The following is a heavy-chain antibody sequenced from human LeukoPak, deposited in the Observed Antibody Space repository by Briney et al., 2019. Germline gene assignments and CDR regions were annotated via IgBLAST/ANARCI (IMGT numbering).Heavy chain of an antibody. V-gene: IGHV4-34*01. CDR2: IDHSGST. CDR1: GGSFSGYY. Sequence: SETLSLTCAVYGGSFSGYYWSWIRQPPGKGLEWIGEIDHSGSTNYNPSLKSRVTISVDTSKNQFSLKLSSVTAADTAVYYCARELSWFDPWGQGTLVTVSS. D-gene: IGHD3-10*01. J-gene: IGHJ5*02. CDR3: ARELSWFDP.